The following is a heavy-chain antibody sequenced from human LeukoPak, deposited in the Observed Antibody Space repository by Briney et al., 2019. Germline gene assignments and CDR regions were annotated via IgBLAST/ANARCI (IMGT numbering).Heavy chain of an antibody. D-gene: IGHD6-19*01. CDR1: GYTFTGSY. J-gene: IGHJ6*03. CDR3: ARADRDSSGWYDYYYMDV. Sequence: ASVKVSCKASGYTFTGSYMHWVRQAPGQGLEWMGWINPNSGGTNYAQKFQGRVTMTRDTSISTAYMELSRLRSDDTAVYYCARADRDSSGWYDYYYMDVWGKGTTVTVSS. V-gene: IGHV1-2*02. CDR2: INPNSGGT.